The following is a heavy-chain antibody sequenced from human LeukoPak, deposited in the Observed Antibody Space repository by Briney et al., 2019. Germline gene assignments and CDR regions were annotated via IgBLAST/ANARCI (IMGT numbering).Heavy chain of an antibody. Sequence: PSETLPLTCTVSGGSISSYYWSWIRQPPGKGLEWIGYIYYSGSTNYTPSLKSRVTISVDTSKNQFSLKLSSVTAADTAVYYCARGTQQLGPVDYGMDVWGQGTTVTVSS. CDR1: GGSISSYY. D-gene: IGHD6-13*01. J-gene: IGHJ6*02. CDR3: ARGTQQLGPVDYGMDV. CDR2: IYYSGST. V-gene: IGHV4-59*08.